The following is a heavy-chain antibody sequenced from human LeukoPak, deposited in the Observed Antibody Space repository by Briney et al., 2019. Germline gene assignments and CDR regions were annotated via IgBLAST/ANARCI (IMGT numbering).Heavy chain of an antibody. Sequence: GASVKVSCKASGYTFTSYGISWVRQAPGQGLEWMGWISAYNGNTNYAQKLQGRVTMTTDTSTSTAYMELRSLRSDDTAVYYCARGNGYCSSTGCYDLEYSSSPDDYWGQGTLVTVSS. V-gene: IGHV1-18*01. D-gene: IGHD2-2*03. CDR3: ARGNGYCSSTGCYDLEYSSSPDDY. J-gene: IGHJ4*02. CDR1: GYTFTSYG. CDR2: ISAYNGNT.